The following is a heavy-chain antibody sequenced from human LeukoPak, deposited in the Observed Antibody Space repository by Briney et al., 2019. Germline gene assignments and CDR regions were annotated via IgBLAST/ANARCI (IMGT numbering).Heavy chain of an antibody. D-gene: IGHD4-17*01. V-gene: IGHV4-61*02. CDR2: IYTSGST. Sequence: SETLSLTCTVSGGSISSGSYYCSWIRQPAGKGLEWIGRIYTSGSTNYNPSLNSRVTISADTSKNQFSLKLSSVTAADTAVYYCARGRDYGDYYYFDYWGQGTLVTVSS. J-gene: IGHJ4*02. CDR3: ARGRDYGDYYYFDY. CDR1: GGSISSGSYY.